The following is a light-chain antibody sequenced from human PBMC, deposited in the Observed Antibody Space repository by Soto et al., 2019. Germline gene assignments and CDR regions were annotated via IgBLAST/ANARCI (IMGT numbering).Light chain of an antibody. CDR1: HSISSY. J-gene: IGKJ1*01. CDR3: QQTYSTPGT. Sequence: DIQMTKAACSLSGSVGERVIITWMASHSISSYLNWYQQKPGKAPKLLIYAASSLQSGVPSRFSGSGSGTDFTLTISILQPEDFATFYCQQTYSTPGTFGQGTKVDI. V-gene: IGKV1-39*01. CDR2: AAS.